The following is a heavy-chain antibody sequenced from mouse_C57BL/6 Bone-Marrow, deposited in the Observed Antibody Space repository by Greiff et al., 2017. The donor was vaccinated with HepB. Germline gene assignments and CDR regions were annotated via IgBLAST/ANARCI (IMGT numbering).Heavy chain of an antibody. CDR1: GYAFSSSW. V-gene: IGHV1-82*01. D-gene: IGHD2-3*01. CDR2: IYPGDGDT. Sequence: VKLMESGPELVKPGASVKISCKASGYAFSSSWMNWVKQRPGKGLEWIGRIYPGDGDTNYNGKFKGKATLTADKSSSTAYMQLSSLTSEDSAVYFCARWLPHWYFDVWGTGTTVTVSS. J-gene: IGHJ1*03. CDR3: ARWLPHWYFDV.